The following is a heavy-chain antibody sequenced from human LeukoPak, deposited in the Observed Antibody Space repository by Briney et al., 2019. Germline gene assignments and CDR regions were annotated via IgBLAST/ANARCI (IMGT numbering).Heavy chain of an antibody. D-gene: IGHD2-2*01. CDR3: AKAYGYCSSTSCSHEEFDY. CDR2: ISYDGSNK. Sequence: GGSLRLSRAASGFSFSSYGMHWVRQAPGKGLEWVALISYDGSNKYYADSVKGRFTISRGNSKNTLYLQMNSLRAEDTAVYYCAKAYGYCSSTSCSHEEFDYWGQGSLVTVSS. CDR1: GFSFSSYG. V-gene: IGHV3-30*18. J-gene: IGHJ4*02.